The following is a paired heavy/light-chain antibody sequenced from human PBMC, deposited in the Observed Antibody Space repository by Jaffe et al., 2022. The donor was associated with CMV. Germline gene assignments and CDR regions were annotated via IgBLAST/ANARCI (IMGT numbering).Heavy chain of an antibody. Sequence: EVLLVETGGGLVKPGGSLRLSCGSSGFTFRRYDMNWVRQAPGKGLEWVSSISSSSISTHYADSVKGRFTISRDNAKNSLHLQMNSLRADDTAVYYCARDYDVLTGGMDVWGQGTTVIVSS. D-gene: IGHD3-9*01. J-gene: IGHJ6*02. CDR2: ISSSSIST. CDR3: ARDYDVLTGGMDV. CDR1: GFTFRRYD. V-gene: IGHV3-21*01.
Light chain of an antibody. V-gene: IGKV2-28*01. J-gene: IGKJ2*01. CDR2: LAS. CDR3: MQALQTPRT. CDR1: QSLLHTNGNYY. Sequence: EIVMTQSPLSLVVTPGEAASISCRASQSLLHTNGNYYLDWYLQKPGKSPQVLIYLASNRASGVPDRFSGSGSGTDFTLKISRVEAEDVGVYYCMQALQTPRTFGPGTKLEI.